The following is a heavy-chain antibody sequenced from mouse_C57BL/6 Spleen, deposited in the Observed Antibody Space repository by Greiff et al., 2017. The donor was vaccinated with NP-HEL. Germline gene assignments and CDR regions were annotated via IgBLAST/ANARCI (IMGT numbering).Heavy chain of an antibody. CDR3: ARDDYDLAWFAY. D-gene: IGHD2-4*01. CDR2: IYPGDGDT. CDR1: GYAFSSSW. J-gene: IGHJ3*01. Sequence: QVQLQQSGPELVKPGASVKISCKASGYAFSSSWMNWVKQRPGKGLEWIGRIYPGDGDTNYNGKFKGKATMTADKTYSTAYMQRSSLTSEDSAVYFCARDDYDLAWFAYWGQGTLVTVSA. V-gene: IGHV1-82*01.